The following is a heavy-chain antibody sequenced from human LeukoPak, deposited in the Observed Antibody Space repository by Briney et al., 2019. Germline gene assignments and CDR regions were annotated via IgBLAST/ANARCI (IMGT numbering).Heavy chain of an antibody. J-gene: IGHJ3*02. Sequence: GGSLRLSCAASGFTFSSYAMSWVRQAPGKGLEWVSGISGSGVTTTHADSVKGRFTISRDNSESTLYVQMNSLRAEDTAVYYCAKASGGYAFDIWDQGTMVTVSS. CDR3: AKASGGYAFDI. V-gene: IGHV3-23*01. CDR1: GFTFSSYA. CDR2: ISGSGVTT. D-gene: IGHD1-26*01.